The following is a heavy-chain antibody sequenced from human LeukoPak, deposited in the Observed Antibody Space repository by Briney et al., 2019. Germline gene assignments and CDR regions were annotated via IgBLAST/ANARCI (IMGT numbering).Heavy chain of an antibody. Sequence: GGSLRLSCAASGFIFTHHAMIWIRQAPGKGLEWVSAITGSGDHIYYADSVKGRFTISRDNSRNTLSLQMNSLRAEDTAIYFCVRDDQTGSCSGFDYWGQGSLVTVSS. J-gene: IGHJ4*02. CDR1: GFIFTHHA. CDR2: ITGSGDHI. D-gene: IGHD1-26*01. V-gene: IGHV3-23*01. CDR3: VRDDQTGSCSGFDY.